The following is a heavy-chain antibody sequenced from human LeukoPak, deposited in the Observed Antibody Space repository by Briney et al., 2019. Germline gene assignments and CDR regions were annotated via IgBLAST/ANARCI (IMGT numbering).Heavy chain of an antibody. CDR3: ARAPSGAYDFYYFDY. V-gene: IGHV1-46*01. CDR1: GYTFTSYY. Sequence: ASVKVSCKASGYTFTSYYMHWVRQAPGQGLEWMGIINPSGGSTSYAQKFQGRVTMTRDTSTSTVYMELSSLRSEDTAVYYCARAPSGAYDFYYFDYWGQGTLVTVSS. CDR2: INPSGGST. D-gene: IGHD3-3*01. J-gene: IGHJ4*02.